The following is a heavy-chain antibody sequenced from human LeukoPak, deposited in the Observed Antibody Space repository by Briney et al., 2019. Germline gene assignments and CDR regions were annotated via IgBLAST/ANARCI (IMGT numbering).Heavy chain of an antibody. CDR2: ISYDGSNK. D-gene: IGHD1-26*01. CDR3: ARDKIVGATYFDY. J-gene: IGHJ4*02. Sequence: GGSLRLSCAASGFTFSSYAMHWVRQAPGKGLEWVAVISYDGSNKYYADSVKGRFTISRDNAKNSLYLQMNSLRAEDTAVYYCARDKIVGATYFDYWGQGTLVTVSS. CDR1: GFTFSSYA. V-gene: IGHV3-30*04.